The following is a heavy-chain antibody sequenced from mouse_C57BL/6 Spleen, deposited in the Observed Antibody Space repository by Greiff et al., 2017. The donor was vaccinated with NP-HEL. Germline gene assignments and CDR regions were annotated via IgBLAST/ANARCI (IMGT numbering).Heavy chain of an antibody. Sequence: EVQLQQSGPELVKPGASVKISCKASGYSFTGYYMNWVKQSPEKSLEWIGEINPSTGGTTYNQKFKAKATFTVDKSSSTAYMQLKSLTSEDSAVYFCARGPDYDVWFAYLGQGTLVTVSA. CDR1: GYSFTGYY. V-gene: IGHV1-42*01. CDR3: ARGPDYDVWFAY. CDR2: INPSTGGT. D-gene: IGHD2-4*01. J-gene: IGHJ3*01.